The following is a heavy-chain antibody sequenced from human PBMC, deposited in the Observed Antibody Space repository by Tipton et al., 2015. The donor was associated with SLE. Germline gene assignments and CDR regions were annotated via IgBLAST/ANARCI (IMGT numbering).Heavy chain of an antibody. V-gene: IGHV4-4*07. CDR3: ARDQGAGSSGNWFDP. Sequence: TLSLTCTVSGGSISSYYWSWVRQPAGKGLEWIGRIYTSGSTNYNPSLQSRVTMSVDTSKNQFSLKLSSVTAADTAVYYCARDQGAGSSGNWFDPWGQGTLVTVSS. CDR1: GGSISSYY. CDR2: IYTSGST. D-gene: IGHD6-13*01. J-gene: IGHJ5*02.